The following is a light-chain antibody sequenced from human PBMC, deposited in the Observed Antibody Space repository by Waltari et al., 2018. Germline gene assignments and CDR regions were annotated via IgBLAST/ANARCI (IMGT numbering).Light chain of an antibody. CDR2: RDN. J-gene: IGLJ3*02. V-gene: IGLV10-54*01. CDR3: TAWDSSLTAWV. CDR1: SYEVGYKG. Sequence: QAGLTQPSSVSMDLGQTATLTCTGNSYEVGYKGAAWLQQHQGHPPNLLSSRDNNPPAWIAERLSASRSGNTASLTITGLQPEDEADYYCTAWDSSLTAWVFGGGTRLTVL.